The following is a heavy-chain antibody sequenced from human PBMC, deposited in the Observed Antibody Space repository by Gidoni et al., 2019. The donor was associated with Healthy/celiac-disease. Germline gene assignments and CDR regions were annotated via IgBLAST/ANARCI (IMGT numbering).Heavy chain of an antibody. Sequence: QVQLVESGGGVVQPGRSLRLSCAASGFTFSSYGMHWVRQAPGKGLEWVAVIWYDGSNKYYADSVKGRFTISRDNSKNTLYLQMNSLRAEDTAVYYCARRGYCSSTSRFYYYYYYMDVWGKGTTVTVSS. J-gene: IGHJ6*03. D-gene: IGHD2-2*01. CDR2: IWYDGSNK. V-gene: IGHV3-33*01. CDR3: ARRGYCSSTSRFYYYYYYMDV. CDR1: GFTFSSYG.